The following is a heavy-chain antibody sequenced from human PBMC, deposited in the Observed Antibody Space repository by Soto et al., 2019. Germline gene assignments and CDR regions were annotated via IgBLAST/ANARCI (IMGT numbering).Heavy chain of an antibody. V-gene: IGHV4-4*07. Sequence: LPATLSPTCTHPGGSISRYYWSSILLSAWQGLEWIGRIYTSGSSNYNRSPKSRVTMSVDTSKNQFSLNLSSVTAADTAVYFCPTEYYDILTGSGGWFDPWGQGTLVTVSS. D-gene: IGHD3-9*01. CDR3: PTEYYDILTGSGGWFDP. CDR1: GGSISRYY. J-gene: IGHJ5*02. CDR2: IYTSGSS.